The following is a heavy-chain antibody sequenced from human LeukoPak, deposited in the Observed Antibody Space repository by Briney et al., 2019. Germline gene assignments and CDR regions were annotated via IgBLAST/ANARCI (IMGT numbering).Heavy chain of an antibody. D-gene: IGHD3-10*01. J-gene: IGHJ4*02. CDR3: AKHFGSGTYYNFLDY. V-gene: IGHV3-23*01. CDR1: GFTFSSYA. Sequence: GGSLRLSCAASGFTFSSYAMSWVRQAPGKGLEWVSAISDSGGSTYYADSVKGRFTISRDNSKNTLYLYVNSLRAEDTAVYYCAKHFGSGTYYNFLDYWGQGTLVTVSS. CDR2: ISDSGGST.